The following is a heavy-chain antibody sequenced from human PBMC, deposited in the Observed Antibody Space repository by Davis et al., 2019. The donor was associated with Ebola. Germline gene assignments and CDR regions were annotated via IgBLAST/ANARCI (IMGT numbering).Heavy chain of an antibody. CDR2: VDVDGTTT. Sequence: GESLKISCAASGFTFSSYWMHWVRQAPGKGLVWVSRVDVDGTTTSYADSVKGRFTISRDNAKNSLYLQMNSLRAEDTAVYYCARGGAVAAYYYYYGMDVWGQGTTVTVSS. V-gene: IGHV3-74*01. CDR1: GFTFSSYW. J-gene: IGHJ6*02. CDR3: ARGGAVAAYYYYYGMDV. D-gene: IGHD6-19*01.